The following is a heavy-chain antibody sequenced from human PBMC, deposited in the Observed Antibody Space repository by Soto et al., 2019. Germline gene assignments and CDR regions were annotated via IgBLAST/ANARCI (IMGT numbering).Heavy chain of an antibody. J-gene: IGHJ6*02. V-gene: IGHV3-66*01. D-gene: IGHD2-21*02. CDR2: IYSGGST. CDR1: GFTVSSNY. Sequence: EVQLVESGGGLVQPGGSLRLSCAASGFTVSSNYMSWVRQAPGKGLEWVSVIYSGGSTYYADSVKGRFTISRDNTKNTLYLQRNSLRSEDTAVYYCARDMTVVTAFTPTVDGMDVWGQGTTVTVSS. CDR3: ARDMTVVTAFTPTVDGMDV.